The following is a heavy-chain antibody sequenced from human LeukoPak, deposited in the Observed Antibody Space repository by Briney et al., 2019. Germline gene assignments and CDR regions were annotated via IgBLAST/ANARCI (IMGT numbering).Heavy chain of an antibody. Sequence: SETLSLTCTVSGGSISSGGYYYTWIRQHPGKGLEYIGYIYYSGSTYYNPSLKSRVAMSVDTSKSQFSLKLSSVTAADTAVYYCARDRSSGWFDYWGQGTLVTVSS. V-gene: IGHV4-31*03. J-gene: IGHJ4*02. CDR2: IYYSGST. CDR1: GGSISSGGYY. CDR3: ARDRSSGWFDY. D-gene: IGHD6-19*01.